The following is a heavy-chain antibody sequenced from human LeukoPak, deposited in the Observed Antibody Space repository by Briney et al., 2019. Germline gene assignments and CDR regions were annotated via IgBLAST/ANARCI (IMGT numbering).Heavy chain of an antibody. CDR3: ARVQDRRGFAGY. CDR2: ISVYNGNT. D-gene: IGHD3-10*01. V-gene: IGHV1-18*01. CDR1: GYTFTSYG. Sequence: ASVKVSCKASGYTFTSYGISWVRQAPGQGLEWMGWISVYNGNTDYAQKLQGRVTVTTDTSTSTAYMELRSLRSDDTAVYYCARVQDRRGFAGYWGQGTLVTVSS. J-gene: IGHJ4*02.